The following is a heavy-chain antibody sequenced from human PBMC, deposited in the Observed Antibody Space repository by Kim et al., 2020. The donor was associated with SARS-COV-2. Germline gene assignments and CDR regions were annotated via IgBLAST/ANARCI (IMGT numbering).Heavy chain of an antibody. CDR3: ARASVVVTAIPEYYFDY. J-gene: IGHJ4*02. CDR1: GFSLSTSGMC. Sequence: SGPTLVNPTQPLTLTCTFSGFSLSTSGMCVSWIRQPPGKALEWLALIDWDDDKYYSTSLKTRLTISKDTSKNQVVLTMTNMDPVDTATYYCARASVVVTAIPEYYFDYWGQGTLVTVSS. V-gene: IGHV2-70*01. D-gene: IGHD2-21*02. CDR2: IDWDDDK.